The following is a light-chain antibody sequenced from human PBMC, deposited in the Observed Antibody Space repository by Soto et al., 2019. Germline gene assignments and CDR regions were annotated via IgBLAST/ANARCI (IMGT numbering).Light chain of an antibody. CDR2: GAS. V-gene: IGKV3-20*01. J-gene: IGKJ1*01. CDR1: QSVTSNY. Sequence: IVLKQSPGTLSLSPGERAALSCRASQSVTSNYLAWYQQKPGQAPRLLIYGASSRATGIPDRFSGSGSGTDFTLTISRLEPEDFAVYYCQQYGRSLWTFGQGTKVDIK. CDR3: QQYGRSLWT.